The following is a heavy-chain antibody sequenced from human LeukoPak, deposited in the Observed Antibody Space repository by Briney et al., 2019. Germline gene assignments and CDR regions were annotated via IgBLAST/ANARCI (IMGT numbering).Heavy chain of an antibody. CDR3: ASSGLRYFDWLLGRPEYYFDY. V-gene: IGHV4-39*07. D-gene: IGHD3-9*01. CDR2: INHSGST. J-gene: IGHJ4*02. CDR1: GGSISSSSYY. Sequence: SETLSLTCTVSGGSISSSSYYWGWIRQPPGKGLEWIGEINHSGSTNYNPSLKSRVTISVDTSKNQFSLKLSSVTAADTAVYYCASSGLRYFDWLLGRPEYYFDYWGQGTLVTVSS.